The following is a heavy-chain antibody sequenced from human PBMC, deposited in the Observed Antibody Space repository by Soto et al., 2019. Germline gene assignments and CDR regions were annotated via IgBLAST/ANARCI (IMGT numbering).Heavy chain of an antibody. CDR3: ARGNSDGWYHDY. V-gene: IGHV1-3*01. D-gene: IGHD6-19*01. CDR1: GYTFIKNA. CDR2: IGAGDGAT. Sequence: ASVEVSCETSGYTFIKNAVHWVRQAPGPRLEWMGWIGAGDGATKYSQKFQGRVTFSSDISATTVYMEVNGLRSEDTAVYYCARGNSDGWYHDYWGQGTLVTVSP. J-gene: IGHJ4*02.